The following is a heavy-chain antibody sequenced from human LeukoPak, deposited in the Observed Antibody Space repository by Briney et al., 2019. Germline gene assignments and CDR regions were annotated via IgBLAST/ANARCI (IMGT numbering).Heavy chain of an antibody. CDR2: LCAYTGNT. CDR1: GYTFTGYY. J-gene: IGHJ4*02. D-gene: IGHD3-3*01. Sequence: ASVTVSCTASGYTFTGYYIHWVRQAPGQGLEWMGWLCAYTGNTNYAQKLQRRVTMSTDTSTSTAYMELRSLRSDDTAVYYCAREGPYDVWSGTPPGAYWGQGTLVTVSS. CDR3: AREGPYDVWSGTPPGAY. V-gene: IGHV1-18*04.